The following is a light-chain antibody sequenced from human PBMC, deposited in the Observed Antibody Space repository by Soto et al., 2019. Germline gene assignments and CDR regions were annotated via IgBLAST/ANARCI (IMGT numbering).Light chain of an antibody. J-gene: IGKJ1*01. Sequence: EIVLTQSPGTLSLSPGERATLSCRASQSVSSSYFAWYQQKPGQAPRLLFYGASSRATGIPDRFSGSGSGTDFTLTISRLEPEDFAVYYCQQYGSSPKTFGQGTKVAIK. CDR2: GAS. CDR3: QQYGSSPKT. CDR1: QSVSSSY. V-gene: IGKV3-20*01.